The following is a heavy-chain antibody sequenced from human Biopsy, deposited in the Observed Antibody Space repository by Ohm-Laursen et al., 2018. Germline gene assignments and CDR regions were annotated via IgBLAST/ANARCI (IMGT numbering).Heavy chain of an antibody. CDR2: INTENGNT. J-gene: IGHJ6*02. Sequence: GSSVKVSCKASGYTFTSYGISWVWQAPGQGLEWMGWINTENGNTIYAQNLQGRVTMTADTSTSTAYMEVTSLRSDDTAVYYCARAKLEPVYYYYGMDVWGQGTTVTVSS. V-gene: IGHV1-18*01. CDR3: ARAKLEPVYYYYGMDV. CDR1: GYTFTSYG. D-gene: IGHD1-1*01.